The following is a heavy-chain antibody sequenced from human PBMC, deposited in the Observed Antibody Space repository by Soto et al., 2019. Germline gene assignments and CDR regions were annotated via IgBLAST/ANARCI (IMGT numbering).Heavy chain of an antibody. CDR1: GGTFSSYA. V-gene: IGHV1-69*01. CDR3: ARGFHRTSCCPSDY. CDR2: IIPIFGTA. J-gene: IGHJ4*02. D-gene: IGHD2-2*01. Sequence: QVQLVQSGAEVKKPGSSVKVSCKASGGTFSSYAISWVRQAPGQGLEWMGGIIPIFGTANYAQKFQVRITITADESTSTAYMGLSSLRSEDTAVYYCARGFHRTSCCPSDYWGQGTLVTVSS.